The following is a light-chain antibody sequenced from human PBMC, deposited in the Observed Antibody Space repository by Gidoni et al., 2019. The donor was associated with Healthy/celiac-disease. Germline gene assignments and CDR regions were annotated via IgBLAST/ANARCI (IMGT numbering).Light chain of an antibody. CDR1: QRISSW. Sequence: DIQMTQSPSTLSASVGDSVTITCRASQRISSWLAWYQQKPGKAPKLLIYKASSLESGVPSRVSGSGAGTEFTLTISSLQPDDFATYYCQQYNSYPWTFGQGTKVEIK. CDR3: QQYNSYPWT. CDR2: KAS. V-gene: IGKV1-5*03. J-gene: IGKJ1*01.